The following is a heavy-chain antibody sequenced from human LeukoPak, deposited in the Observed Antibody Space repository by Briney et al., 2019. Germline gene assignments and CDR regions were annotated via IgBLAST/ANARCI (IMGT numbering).Heavy chain of an antibody. CDR1: GCIFSNYA. V-gene: IGHV3-23*01. CDR2: ITGSDDIT. D-gene: IGHD3-9*01. Sequence: GGSLRLSCAASGCIFSNYAVSWVRQAPGKGLEWVSAITGSDDITYYADSVKGRFTISRDNSKNTLYLQVNSLRAEDTAIYYCAKWGDYDILTGYYDSDYWGQGTLVTVSS. J-gene: IGHJ4*02. CDR3: AKWGDYDILTGYYDSDY.